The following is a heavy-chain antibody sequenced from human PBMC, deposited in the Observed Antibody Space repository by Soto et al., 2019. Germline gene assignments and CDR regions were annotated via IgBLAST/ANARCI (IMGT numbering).Heavy chain of an antibody. J-gene: IGHJ3*02. V-gene: IGHV3-23*01. Sequence: GSLRLSCAASGVTFSSYAMSWVRQAPGKGLEWVSAISGSGGSTYYADSVKGRFTISRDNSKNSLYLQMNSLRAEDTAVYYCARDAYSSDAFDIWGQGTMVTVSS. CDR2: ISGSGGST. CDR1: GVTFSSYA. D-gene: IGHD6-13*01. CDR3: ARDAYSSDAFDI.